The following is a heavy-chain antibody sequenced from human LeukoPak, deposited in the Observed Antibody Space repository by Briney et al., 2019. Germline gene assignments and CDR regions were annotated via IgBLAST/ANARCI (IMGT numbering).Heavy chain of an antibody. CDR3: VRGPYGSGISNWFDP. CDR2: IYYSGST. V-gene: IGHV4-59*01. J-gene: IGHJ5*02. D-gene: IGHD3-10*01. CDR1: GGSISSYY. Sequence: KPSETLSLTCTVSGGSISSYYWSWIRQPPGKGLEWIGYIYYSGSTNYNPSLKSRVTISVDTSKNQFSLKLSSVNAADTAVYYCVRGPYGSGISNWFDPWGQGTLVIVSS.